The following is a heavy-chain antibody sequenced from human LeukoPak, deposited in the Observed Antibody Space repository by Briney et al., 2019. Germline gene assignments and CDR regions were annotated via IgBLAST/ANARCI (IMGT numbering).Heavy chain of an antibody. Sequence: SETLSLTCSVDGGSFTGYYWTWIRQAPGKGLEWIGEINHRESRNYNPSLKSRVTLSIDTSKKQFSLQLTSLTAADTAVYYCARITGYGGGSLRYWGQGILVTISS. J-gene: IGHJ4*02. CDR1: GGSFTGYY. CDR3: ARITGYGGGSLRY. CDR2: INHRESR. D-gene: IGHD4-23*01. V-gene: IGHV4-34*01.